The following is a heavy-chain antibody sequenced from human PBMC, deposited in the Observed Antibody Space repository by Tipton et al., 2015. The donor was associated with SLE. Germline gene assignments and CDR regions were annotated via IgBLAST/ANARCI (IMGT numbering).Heavy chain of an antibody. D-gene: IGHD4-17*01. CDR2: VYHSGST. Sequence: TLSLTCAVYGGSFSGYFWSWIRQPPGKGLEWIGEVYHSGSTNYNPSLKSRVTISVDKSKNHFSMHLTSVTAADTAVYYCARVDGAYDQYYLDYWGQGTLVTVSS. CDR3: ARVDGAYDQYYLDY. CDR1: GGSFSGYF. J-gene: IGHJ4*02. V-gene: IGHV4-34*01.